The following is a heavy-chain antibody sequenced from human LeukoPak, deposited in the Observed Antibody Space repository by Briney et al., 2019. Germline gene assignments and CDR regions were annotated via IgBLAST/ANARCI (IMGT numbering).Heavy chain of an antibody. D-gene: IGHD6-13*01. Sequence: ASVKVSFTASGYTFTSNAMHWVRQAPGQRPEWMGWIKTGNGNTKYSQKFQGRVTISRDTSANTAYMEVSSLRSEDTAVYYCARGAAEGLDRWGQGTLVTVSS. J-gene: IGHJ5*02. V-gene: IGHV1-3*04. CDR2: IKTGNGNT. CDR1: GYTFTSNA. CDR3: ARGAAEGLDR.